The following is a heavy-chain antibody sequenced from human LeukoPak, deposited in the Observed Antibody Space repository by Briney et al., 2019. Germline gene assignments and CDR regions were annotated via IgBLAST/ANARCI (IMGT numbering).Heavy chain of an antibody. D-gene: IGHD3-10*01. CDR3: VVTMVRGASFSMDV. CDR2: IYHSGST. Sequence: SETLSLTCAVSGGSISSSNWRGWVRQPPGKGLEWIGEIYHSGSTNYNPSLKSRVTISVDKSKNQFSLKLSSVTAADTAVYYCVVTMVRGASFSMDVWGKGTTVTVSS. J-gene: IGHJ6*04. CDR1: GGSISSSNW. V-gene: IGHV4-4*02.